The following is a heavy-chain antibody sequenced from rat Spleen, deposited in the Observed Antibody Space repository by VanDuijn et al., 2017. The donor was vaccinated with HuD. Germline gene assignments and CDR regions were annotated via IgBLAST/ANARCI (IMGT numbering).Heavy chain of an antibody. D-gene: IGHD5-1*01. Sequence: EVQLVESGGGLVQPGRSLILSCAASGFSFSDYNMAWVRQAPKKGLEWIASISTGGGNTYYRDSVKGRFTISRDNAKNTQYLQMDSLRSEDTATYYCTNNWEAYYWGQGVMVTVSS. CDR1: GFSFSDYN. J-gene: IGHJ2*01. CDR3: TNNWEAYY. V-gene: IGHV5S23*01. CDR2: ISTGGGNT.